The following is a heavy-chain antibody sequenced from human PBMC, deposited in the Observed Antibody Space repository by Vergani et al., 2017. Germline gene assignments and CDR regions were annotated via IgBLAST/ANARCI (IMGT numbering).Heavy chain of an antibody. D-gene: IGHD6-13*01. CDR3: AKIARDRGDFDY. V-gene: IGHV3-30*18. CDR2: ISYDGSNK. J-gene: IGHJ4*02. CDR1: GFTFRSYG. Sequence: QVQLVESGGGVVQPGRSLRLSCAASGFTFRSYGMHWVRPAPGKGLEWVAVISYDGSNKYYADSVKGRFTISRDNSKNTLYLQMNSLRAEDTAVYYCAKIARDRGDFDYGGQGTLVTVSS.